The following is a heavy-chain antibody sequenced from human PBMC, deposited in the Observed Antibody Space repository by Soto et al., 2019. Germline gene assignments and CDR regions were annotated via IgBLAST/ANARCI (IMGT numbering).Heavy chain of an antibody. V-gene: IGHV3-30-3*01. Sequence: PGGSLRLSCAASGFTFSSYAMHWVRQAPGKGLEWVAVISYDGSNKYYADSVKGRFTISRDNSKNTLYLQMNSLRAEDTAVYYCARGKNLAARPPGYYYYYGMDVWGQGTTVTVSS. CDR2: ISYDGSNK. CDR3: ARGKNLAARPPGYYYYYGMDV. J-gene: IGHJ6*02. CDR1: GFTFSSYA. D-gene: IGHD6-6*01.